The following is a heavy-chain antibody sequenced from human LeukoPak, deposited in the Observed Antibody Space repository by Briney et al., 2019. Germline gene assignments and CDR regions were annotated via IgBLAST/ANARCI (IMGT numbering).Heavy chain of an antibody. CDR3: ARHNGGYYDSSGYLAS. V-gene: IGHV1-69*04. Sequence: SVKVSCKASGGTFISYAISWVRQAPGQGLEWMGRIIPILGIANYAQKFQGRVTITADKSTGTAYMELSSLRSEDTAVYYCARHNGGYYDSSGYLASWGQGTLVTVSS. D-gene: IGHD3-22*01. J-gene: IGHJ4*02. CDR1: GGTFISYA. CDR2: IIPILGIA.